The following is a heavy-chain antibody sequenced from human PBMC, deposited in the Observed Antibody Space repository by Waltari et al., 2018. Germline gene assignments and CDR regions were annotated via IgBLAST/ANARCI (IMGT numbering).Heavy chain of an antibody. Sequence: QVQLVQSGAEVKKPGSTVKVSCKASGVTVSSYAISWVRQAPGQGLEWMGGIIPSLGTANYAQKFQGRVTITADESTSTAYMELSSLRSEDTAVYYCASQDSSGYLSDYWGQGTLVTVSS. J-gene: IGHJ4*02. D-gene: IGHD3-22*01. CDR2: IIPSLGTA. CDR3: ASQDSSGYLSDY. V-gene: IGHV1-69*12. CDR1: GVTVSSYA.